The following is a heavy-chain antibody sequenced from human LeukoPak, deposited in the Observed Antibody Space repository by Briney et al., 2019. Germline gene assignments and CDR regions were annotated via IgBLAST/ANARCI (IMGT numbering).Heavy chain of an antibody. D-gene: IGHD1-20*01. J-gene: IGHJ6*03. CDR3: ARDGDSGYNWKLYYMDV. Sequence: GGSLRLSCAASGFSFSSYWMHWVRQAPGKGLVWVSRINTDGSSTNYADSVKGRFTISRDNAKNTLYLEMNSPRVEDTAVYYCARDGDSGYNWKLYYMDVWGKGTTVTVSS. CDR2: INTDGSST. CDR1: GFSFSSYW. V-gene: IGHV3-74*01.